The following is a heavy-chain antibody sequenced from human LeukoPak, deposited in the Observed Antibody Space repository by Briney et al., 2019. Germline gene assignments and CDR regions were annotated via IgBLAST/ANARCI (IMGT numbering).Heavy chain of an antibody. CDR3: ARDKGGWYSSWFDP. CDR2: IKQDGSEK. D-gene: IGHD6-19*01. CDR1: GFTFSSYW. Sequence: PGGSLRLSCAASGFTFSSYWMSWVGQAPGKGLEWVANIKQDGSEKYYVDSVKGRFTISRDNAKNSLYLQMNSLRAEDTAVYYCARDKGGWYSSWFDPWGQGTLVTVSS. J-gene: IGHJ5*02. V-gene: IGHV3-7*01.